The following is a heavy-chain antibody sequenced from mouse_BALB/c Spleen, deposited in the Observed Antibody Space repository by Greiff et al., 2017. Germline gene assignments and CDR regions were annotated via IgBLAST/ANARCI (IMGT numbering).Heavy chain of an antibody. CDR1: GFTFNTYA. V-gene: IGHV10-1*02. CDR3: VRRGGNYPFAY. CDR2: IRSKSNNYAT. Sequence: EVMLVESGGGLVQPKGSLKLSCAASGFTFNTYAMNWVRQTPGKGLEWVARIRSKSNNYATNYDDSVKDRFTISREDSQSMLYLQMNNFETADTTEDYCVRRGGNYPFAYWGQGTLVTVSA. D-gene: IGHD2-1*01. J-gene: IGHJ3*01.